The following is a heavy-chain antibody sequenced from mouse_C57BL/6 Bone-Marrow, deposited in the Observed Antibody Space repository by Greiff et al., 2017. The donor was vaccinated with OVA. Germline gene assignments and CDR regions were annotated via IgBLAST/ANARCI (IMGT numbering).Heavy chain of an antibody. CDR3: ARDSDYSNDWFAY. CDR2: IYPGSGST. CDR1: GYTFTSYW. J-gene: IGHJ3*01. Sequence: QVQLQQSGAELVKPGASVKMSCKASGYTFTSYWITWVKQRPGQGLEWIGDIYPGSGSTNYNEKFKSKATLTVDTSSSTAYMQLSSLTSEDSAVYYGARDSDYSNDWFAYWGQGTLVTVSA. D-gene: IGHD2-5*01. V-gene: IGHV1-55*01.